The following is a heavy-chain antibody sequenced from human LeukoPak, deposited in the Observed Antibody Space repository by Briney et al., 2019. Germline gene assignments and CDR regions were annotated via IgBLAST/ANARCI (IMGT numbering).Heavy chain of an antibody. J-gene: IGHJ4*02. CDR2: IWYDGSHK. Sequence: GRSLRLTCAASGFSFSSYGMHWVRQAPGKGLEWVAVIWYDGSHKYYADSVKGRFIISRDNSKNTLYLQMNSLRAEDTAVYYCARAWGYYYGSGSFYYWGQGTLVTVSS. CDR3: ARAWGYYYGSGSFYY. V-gene: IGHV3-33*01. CDR1: GFSFSSYG. D-gene: IGHD3-10*01.